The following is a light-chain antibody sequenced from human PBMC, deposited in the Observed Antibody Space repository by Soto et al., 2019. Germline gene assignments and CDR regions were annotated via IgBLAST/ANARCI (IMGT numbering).Light chain of an antibody. CDR1: SSNIGAGYD. V-gene: IGLV1-40*01. CDR3: LSYVSSLSGYVV. J-gene: IGLJ2*01. CDR2: GNS. Sequence: QSVLTQPPSVSGAPGQRVTISCTGSSSNIGAGYDVHWYQQLPGTAPKLLIYGNSNRPSGVPDRFSGSKSGTSASLAITGLQAVDVADYSCLSYVSSLSGYVVFGGGTKVTVL.